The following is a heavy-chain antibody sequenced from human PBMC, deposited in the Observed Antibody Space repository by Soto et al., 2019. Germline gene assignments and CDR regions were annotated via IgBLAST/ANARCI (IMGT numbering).Heavy chain of an antibody. V-gene: IGHV4-59*01. CDR1: GGSISSYY. Sequence: SETLSLTCTVSGGSISSYYWSWIRQPPGKGLEWIGYIYYSGSTNYNPSLKSRVTVSVDTSKNQFSLKLSSVTAADTAVYYCASGGRRYSSGWDYYYYGMDVWGQGTTVTVS. CDR3: ASGGRRYSSGWDYYYYGMDV. D-gene: IGHD6-19*01. J-gene: IGHJ6*02. CDR2: IYYSGST.